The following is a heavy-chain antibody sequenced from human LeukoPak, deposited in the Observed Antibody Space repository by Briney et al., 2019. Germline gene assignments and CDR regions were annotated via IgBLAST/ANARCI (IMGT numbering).Heavy chain of an antibody. J-gene: IGHJ6*02. Sequence: SETLPLTCTVSGGSISSYYWSWIRQPPGKGLERIGYIYYSGSTKYNPSLKSRVTISVDTSKNQFSLKLSSVTAADTAVYYCARGNYDFWSGYPSGMDVWGQGTTVTVSS. D-gene: IGHD3-3*01. V-gene: IGHV4-59*01. CDR1: GGSISSYY. CDR2: IYYSGST. CDR3: ARGNYDFWSGYPSGMDV.